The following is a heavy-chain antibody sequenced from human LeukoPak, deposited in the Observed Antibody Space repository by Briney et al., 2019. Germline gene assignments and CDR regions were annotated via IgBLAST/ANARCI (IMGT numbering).Heavy chain of an antibody. J-gene: IGHJ6*03. CDR2: INHSGST. CDR1: SGSFSGYY. D-gene: IGHD3-22*01. V-gene: IGHV4-34*01. Sequence: SETLSPTCAVYSGSFSGYYWSWIRQPPGKGLEWIGEINHSGSTNYNPSLKSRVTISVDTSKNQFSLKLSSVTAADTAVYYCARGSTYYYDSSGYYYRQDYYYYYMDVWGKGTTVTVSS. CDR3: ARGSTYYYDSSGYYYRQDYYYYYMDV.